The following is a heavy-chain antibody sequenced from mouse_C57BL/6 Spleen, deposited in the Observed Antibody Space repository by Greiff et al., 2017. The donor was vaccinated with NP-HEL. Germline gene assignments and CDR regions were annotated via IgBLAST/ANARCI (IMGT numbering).Heavy chain of an antibody. V-gene: IGHV6-6*01. CDR2: IRNKANNHAT. J-gene: IGHJ4*01. D-gene: IGHD1-1*01. CDR3: TGASYYYGSSGAMDY. CDR1: GFTFSDAW. Sequence: EVKLEESGGGLVQPGGSMKLSCAASGFTFSDAWMDWVRQSPEKGLEWVAEIRNKANNHATYYAESVKGRFTISSDDSKSSVYLQMNSLRAEDTGIYYCTGASYYYGSSGAMDYWGQGTSVTVAS.